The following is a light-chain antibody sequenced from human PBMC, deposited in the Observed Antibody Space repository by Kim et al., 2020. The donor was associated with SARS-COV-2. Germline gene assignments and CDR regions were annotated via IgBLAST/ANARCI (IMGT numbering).Light chain of an antibody. V-gene: IGKV3-20*01. CDR3: QQFLASPYT. Sequence: EIVLTQSPGTLSLSPGERATLSCRARQSISNAYLAWYQQKPGQPPRLLIYGASSRATGIPDRFSGSGSGTDFTLTISRLEPEDFAVYYCQQFLASPYTFGQGTKVDIK. CDR1: QSISNAY. CDR2: GAS. J-gene: IGKJ2*01.